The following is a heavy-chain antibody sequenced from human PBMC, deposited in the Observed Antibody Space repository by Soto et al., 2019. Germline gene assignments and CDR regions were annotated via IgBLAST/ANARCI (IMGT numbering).Heavy chain of an antibody. D-gene: IGHD2-2*01. Sequence: ASVKVSCKASGYTFTSYGISWVRQAPGQGLEWMGWISAYNGNTNYAQKLQGRVTMTTDTSTSTAYMELRSLRSDDTAVYYCARGGGYCSSTSCSIRGPYYYGMDVWGQGTTVTVSS. J-gene: IGHJ6*02. CDR1: GYTFTSYG. V-gene: IGHV1-18*01. CDR3: ARGGGYCSSTSCSIRGPYYYGMDV. CDR2: ISAYNGNT.